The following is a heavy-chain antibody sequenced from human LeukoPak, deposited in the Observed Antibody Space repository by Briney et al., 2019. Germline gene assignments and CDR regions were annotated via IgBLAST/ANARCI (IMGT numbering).Heavy chain of an antibody. CDR1: GGSFSGYY. D-gene: IGHD3-10*01. Sequence: SETLSLTCAVYGGSFSGYYWSWIRQPPGKGLEWIGEINHSGSTNYNPSLKSRVTISVDTSKNQFSLKLSSVTAADTAVYYCARGPVGVKSWFDPWGQGTLVTVSS. J-gene: IGHJ5*02. V-gene: IGHV4-34*01. CDR2: INHSGST. CDR3: ARGPVGVKSWFDP.